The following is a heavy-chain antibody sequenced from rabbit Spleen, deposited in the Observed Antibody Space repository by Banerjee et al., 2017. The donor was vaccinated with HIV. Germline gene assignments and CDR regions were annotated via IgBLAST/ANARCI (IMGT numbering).Heavy chain of an antibody. CDR3: ARDLVGVIGWNFNL. CDR2: INTATGKD. J-gene: IGHJ4*01. Sequence: QSLEESGGDLVKPGASLTLTCTASGVSFSSSSYMCWVRQAPGKGLEWIGCINTATGKDVYASWAKGRFTISKTSSTTVTLQMTSLTASDTATYFCARDLVGVIGWNFNLWGPGTLVTVS. V-gene: IGHV1S40*01. CDR1: GVSFSSSSY. D-gene: IGHD1-1*01.